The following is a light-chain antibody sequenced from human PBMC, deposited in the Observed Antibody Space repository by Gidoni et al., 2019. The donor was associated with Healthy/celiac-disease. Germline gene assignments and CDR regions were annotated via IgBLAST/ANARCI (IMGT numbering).Light chain of an antibody. V-gene: IGKV4-1*01. J-gene: IGKJ1*01. CDR3: QQYYSTPRT. CDR2: WAS. CDR1: QSVLYSSNNKNY. Sequence: DIVMTQSPDSLAVSLGERATINCKSSQSVLYSSNNKNYLAWYQQKPEQPPKLLIYWASTRESGVPDRFRGSGSGTDFTLTISSLQAEDVAVYYCQQYYSTPRTFGQGTKVEIK.